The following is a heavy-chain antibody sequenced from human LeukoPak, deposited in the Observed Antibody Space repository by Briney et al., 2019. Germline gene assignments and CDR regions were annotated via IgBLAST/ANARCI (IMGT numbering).Heavy chain of an antibody. Sequence: GGSLRLSCAASGFTFSSYWMHWVRQAPGKGLVWVSRINSDGSSTSYADSVKGRFTISRDNAKNTLYVQMNSLRAEDTAVYYCVRDRPMGGYNWFDPWGQGTQVTVSS. J-gene: IGHJ5*02. V-gene: IGHV3-74*01. CDR3: VRDRPMGGYNWFDP. CDR2: INSDGSST. CDR1: GFTFSSYW. D-gene: IGHD2-15*01.